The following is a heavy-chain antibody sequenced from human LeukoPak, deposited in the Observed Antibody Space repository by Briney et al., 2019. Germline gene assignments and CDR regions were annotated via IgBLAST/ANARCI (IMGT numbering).Heavy chain of an antibody. CDR1: GASISKDY. Sequence: SETLSLTCTVSGASISKDYWAWIRQPPGKGLEWIGYVTHSDFNKANGDSTNYNPSLKSRVTISVDTSKNQFSLKLTSVTAADTAVYYCAKLPSWYSSSTLWGQGTMVTVSS. V-gene: IGHV4-59*12. D-gene: IGHD6-6*01. CDR2: VTHSDFNKANGDST. J-gene: IGHJ3*01. CDR3: AKLPSWYSSSTL.